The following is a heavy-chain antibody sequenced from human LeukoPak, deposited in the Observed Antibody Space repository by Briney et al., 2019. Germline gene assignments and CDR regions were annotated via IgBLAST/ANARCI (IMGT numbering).Heavy chain of an antibody. CDR3: ASGVVPAAMRYYYYGMDV. Sequence: ASVKVSCKASGYTFTGYYMHWVRQAPGQGLEWMGWISPNSGGTNYAQKFQGRVTMTRDTSISTAHMELSRLRSDDTAVYYCASGVVPAAMRYYYYGMDVWGQGTTVTVSS. CDR1: GYTFTGYY. V-gene: IGHV1-2*02. D-gene: IGHD2-2*01. J-gene: IGHJ6*02. CDR2: ISPNSGGT.